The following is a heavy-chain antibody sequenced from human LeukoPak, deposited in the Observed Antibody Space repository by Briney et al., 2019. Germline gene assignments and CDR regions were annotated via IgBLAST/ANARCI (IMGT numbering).Heavy chain of an antibody. J-gene: IGHJ4*02. D-gene: IGHD4-11*01. CDR1: GGSISSSSYY. CDR2: IYYSGST. Sequence: PSETLSLTXTVSGGSISSSSYYWGWIRQPPGKGLEWIGSIYYSGSTYYNPSLKSRVTISVDTSKNQFSLKLSSVTAADMAVYYCARVNYSNYIDYWGQGTLVTVSS. CDR3: ARVNYSNYIDY. V-gene: IGHV4-39*01.